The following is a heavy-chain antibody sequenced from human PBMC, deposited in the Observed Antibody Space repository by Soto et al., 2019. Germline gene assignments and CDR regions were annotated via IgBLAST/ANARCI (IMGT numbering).Heavy chain of an antibody. Sequence: EVQLLESGGGLVQPGGSLRLSCAASGFTFSSYAMSWVRQAPGKGLEWVSAISGSGGSTYYADSVKGRFTISRDNSKNTLYLQMNSLRAEDTAVYYCAKDSSIAVARDRPEYFQHWGQGTLVTVSS. CDR3: AKDSSIAVARDRPEYFQH. V-gene: IGHV3-23*01. J-gene: IGHJ1*01. CDR2: ISGSGGST. D-gene: IGHD6-19*01. CDR1: GFTFSSYA.